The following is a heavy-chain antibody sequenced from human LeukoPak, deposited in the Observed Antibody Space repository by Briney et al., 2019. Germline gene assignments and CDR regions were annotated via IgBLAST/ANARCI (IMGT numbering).Heavy chain of an antibody. CDR2: MNPNSGNT. D-gene: IGHD2-15*01. V-gene: IGHV1-8*03. Sequence: ASVKVSCKASGYTFTSYDINWVRQATGQGLEWMGWMNPNSGNTGYAQKFQGRVTITRNTSISTAYMELSSLRSEDTAVYYCARGGVVAATQVLYYYYYYMDVWGKGTTVTVSS. CDR1: GYTFTSYD. J-gene: IGHJ6*03. CDR3: ARGGVVAATQVLYYYYYYMDV.